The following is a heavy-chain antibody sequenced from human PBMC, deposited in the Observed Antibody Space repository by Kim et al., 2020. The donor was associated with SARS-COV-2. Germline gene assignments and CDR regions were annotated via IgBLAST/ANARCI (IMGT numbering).Heavy chain of an antibody. CDR2: IKQDGSEK. V-gene: IGHV3-7*01. CDR3: ASSHWFGDMDV. D-gene: IGHD3-10*01. Sequence: GGSLRLSCAASGFTFSSYWMSWVRQAPGKGLEWVANIKQDGSEKYYVDSVKGRFTISRDNAKNSLYLQMNSLRAEDTAVYYCASSHWFGDMDVWGQGTTVTVSS. J-gene: IGHJ6*02. CDR1: GFTFSSYW.